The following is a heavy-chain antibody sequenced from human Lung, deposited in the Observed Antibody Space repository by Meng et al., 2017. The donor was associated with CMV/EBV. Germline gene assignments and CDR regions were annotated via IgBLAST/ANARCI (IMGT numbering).Heavy chain of an antibody. J-gene: IGHJ6*02. Sequence: GGSXRPXCAASGFTVSSEYLTWVRQAPGKGLEWVSVIHSGGSTYYADSVKGRFTMSRDNSKSTLYLQMNSLRTEDTAVYYCARDMYWSQSYHGVDVWGHGXTVTVSS. CDR2: IHSGGST. CDR1: GFTVSSEY. CDR3: ARDMYWSQSYHGVDV. V-gene: IGHV3-66*02. D-gene: IGHD3-3*01.